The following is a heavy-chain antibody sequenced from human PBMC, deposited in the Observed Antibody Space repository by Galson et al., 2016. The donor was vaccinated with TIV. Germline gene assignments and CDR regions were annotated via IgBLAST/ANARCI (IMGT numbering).Heavy chain of an antibody. D-gene: IGHD2-15*01. V-gene: IGHV4-39*01. CDR2: FYYSGST. CDR3: ARHVDEREYGSGDSCYSLRGWFDP. Sequence: LSLTCTVSGGSVNSNSYFWGWIRQPPGMGLEWIGSFYYSGSTYYNPSLKSRVTISGDTSKNQFSLKLTSVTAADTAVYYCARHVDEREYGSGDSCYSLRGWFDPWGQGTLVTVSS. J-gene: IGHJ5*02. CDR1: GGSVNSNSYF.